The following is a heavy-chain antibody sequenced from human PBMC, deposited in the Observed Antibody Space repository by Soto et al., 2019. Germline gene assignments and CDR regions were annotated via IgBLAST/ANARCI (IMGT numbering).Heavy chain of an antibody. CDR1: GGSFSGYY. V-gene: IGHV4-34*01. Sequence: SETLSLTCAVYGGSFSGYYWSWIRQPPGTGLEWIGEINHSGSTNYNPSLKSRVTISVDTSKNQFSLKLSSVTAADTAVYYCARDFGGTPTGWRYFDWSRYYFDYWGQGTLVTVSS. CDR2: INHSGST. D-gene: IGHD3-9*01. CDR3: ARDFGGTPTGWRYFDWSRYYFDY. J-gene: IGHJ4*02.